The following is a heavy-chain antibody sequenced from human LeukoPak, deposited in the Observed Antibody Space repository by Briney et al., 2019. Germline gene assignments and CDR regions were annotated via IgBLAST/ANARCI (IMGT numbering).Heavy chain of an antibody. CDR2: ICTNGSGI. Sequence: GGSLRLSCAGSGFMFSNHAMNWVRQAPGKGLEWVSGICTNGSGIYYADSVKGRFTISRDNSKNTLYLQMKSLRAEDTAVYYCAKDGFDYYDSSGYYYFDYLGQGTLVTGSS. J-gene: IGHJ4*02. CDR3: AKDGFDYYDSSGYYYFDY. V-gene: IGHV3-23*05. CDR1: GFMFSNHA. D-gene: IGHD3-22*01.